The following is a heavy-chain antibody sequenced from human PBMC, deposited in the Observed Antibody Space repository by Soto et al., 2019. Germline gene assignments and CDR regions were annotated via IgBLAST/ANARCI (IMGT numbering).Heavy chain of an antibody. J-gene: IGHJ4*02. CDR1: GYTVTSYV. D-gene: IGHD2-21*01. CDR3: ARDRTPYCGGECYSLSFDY. CDR2: ISAYNANT. Sequence: ASVTVSRKASGYTVTSYVISWVRPAPAQGCGGMGWISAYNANTNYAQKLQGRVTMTTDTSTSTAYMELRSLTADDTAVYYCARDRTPYCGGECYSLSFDYRGQGPLVTVSS. V-gene: IGHV1-18*04.